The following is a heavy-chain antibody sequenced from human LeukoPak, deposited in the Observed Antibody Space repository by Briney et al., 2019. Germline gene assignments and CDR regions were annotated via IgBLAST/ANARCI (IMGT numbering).Heavy chain of an antibody. CDR1: GYSFTNYW. Sequence: GESLKISCKASGYSFTNYWIGWVRQMPGKGLEWMGVIYPGDSDTRYSPSFQGQVTISADKSISTAYLQWSSLKASDTAMYYCASAEQRVTTFIWGQGTMVTVSS. D-gene: IGHD4-17*01. V-gene: IGHV5-51*01. J-gene: IGHJ3*02. CDR3: ASAEQRVTTFI. CDR2: IYPGDSDT.